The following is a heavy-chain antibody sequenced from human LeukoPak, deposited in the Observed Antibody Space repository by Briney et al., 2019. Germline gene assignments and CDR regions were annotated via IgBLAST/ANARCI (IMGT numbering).Heavy chain of an antibody. CDR1: GFTFGDYA. CDR3: TRVRRFYASPFDF. Sequence: GGSLRLSCTASGFTFGDYALTWFRQAPGKGLEWLGFISIKAYGGTSEYVASVKGRFTISRDDSNNIAYLQMNSLKTEDTAVYYCTRVRRFYASPFDFWGQGTLVTVSS. D-gene: IGHD2/OR15-2a*01. V-gene: IGHV3-49*03. J-gene: IGHJ4*02. CDR2: ISIKAYGGTS.